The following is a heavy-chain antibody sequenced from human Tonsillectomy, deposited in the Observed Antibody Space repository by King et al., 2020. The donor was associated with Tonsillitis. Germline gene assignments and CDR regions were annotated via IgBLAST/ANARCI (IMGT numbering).Heavy chain of an antibody. D-gene: IGHD5-18*01. Sequence: QVQLVQSGAEVKKPGASVKVSCKASGYTFTGYYMHWVRQAPGQGLEWMGWINPNSGGTNYAQKFQGRVTMTRDTSISTADMELSRLGSDDTAVYYCARGDAMVTSGGPSLDYWGQGTLVTVSS. CDR3: ARGDAMVTSGGPSLDY. CDR1: GYTFTGYY. CDR2: INPNSGGT. J-gene: IGHJ4*02. V-gene: IGHV1-2*02.